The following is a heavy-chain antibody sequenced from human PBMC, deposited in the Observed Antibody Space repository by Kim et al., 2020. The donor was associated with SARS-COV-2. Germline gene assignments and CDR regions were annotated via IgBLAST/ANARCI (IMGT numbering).Heavy chain of an antibody. J-gene: IGHJ4*02. D-gene: IGHD5-18*01. V-gene: IGHV3-23*01. CDR3: AKTIPGYSYGPDY. Sequence: YANSVKGRFTISRDNSKNTLYLQMNSLRAEDTAVYYCAKTIPGYSYGPDYWGQGTLVTVSS.